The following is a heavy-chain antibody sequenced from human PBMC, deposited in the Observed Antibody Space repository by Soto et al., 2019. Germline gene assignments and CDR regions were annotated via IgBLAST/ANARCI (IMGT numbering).Heavy chain of an antibody. J-gene: IGHJ4*02. CDR3: ARGGYDYVWGSYLPYYFDY. CDR2: IYYSGST. CDR1: GGSVSSYY. Sequence: SESMYLARTVCGGSVSSYYWGWIRQHPGKGLEWIGYIYYSGSTNYNPSLKSRVTISVDTSKNQFSLKLSSVTAADTAVYYCARGGYDYVWGSYLPYYFDYWGQGTLGTVSS. V-gene: IGHV4-59*02. D-gene: IGHD3-16*02.